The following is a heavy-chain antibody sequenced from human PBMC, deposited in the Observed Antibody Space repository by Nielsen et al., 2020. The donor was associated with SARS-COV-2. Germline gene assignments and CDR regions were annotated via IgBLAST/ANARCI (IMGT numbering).Heavy chain of an antibody. CDR1: GFTFNTYE. CDR2: ISRSGSTI. CDR3: ALVPAATPHPDY. Sequence: GESLKISCAASGFTFNTYEMNWVRQAPGKGLEWISYISRSGSTIYYADSVKGRFTISRHNAENSLSLQMDSLRVEDTAVYYCALVPAATPHPDYWGQGTLVTVSS. J-gene: IGHJ4*02. D-gene: IGHD2-2*01. V-gene: IGHV3-48*03.